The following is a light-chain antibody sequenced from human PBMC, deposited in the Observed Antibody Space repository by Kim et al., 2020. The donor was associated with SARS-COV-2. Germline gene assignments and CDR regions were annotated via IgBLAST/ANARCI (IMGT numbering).Light chain of an antibody. CDR1: ESISTY. CDR2: GAS. CDR3: QQYNDWPPGDT. V-gene: IGKV3-15*01. J-gene: IGKJ2*01. Sequence: EIVMTQSPATLSVSPGERATLSCRASESISTYLAWYQQKSGQAPRLLIYGASTRATGIPARFSGSGSGTEFTLTISSLQSEDFAVYYCQQYNDWPPGDTFGQGTKLEI.